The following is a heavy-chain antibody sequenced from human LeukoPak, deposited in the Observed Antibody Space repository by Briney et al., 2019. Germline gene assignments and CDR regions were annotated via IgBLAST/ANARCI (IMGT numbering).Heavy chain of an antibody. CDR3: ARRGRSIFGALADY. CDR1: GDTFTNYY. J-gene: IGHJ4*02. D-gene: IGHD3-3*01. V-gene: IGHV1-46*04. CDR2: INPTGGTT. Sequence: ASVTVSCKAPGDTFTNYYIHWVRQAPGQGLEWMGTINPTGGTTKYAQKLQGRVTVTRDTSTSTIYMELCSLRSEDTAMYYCARRGRSIFGALADYWGQGTLITVSS.